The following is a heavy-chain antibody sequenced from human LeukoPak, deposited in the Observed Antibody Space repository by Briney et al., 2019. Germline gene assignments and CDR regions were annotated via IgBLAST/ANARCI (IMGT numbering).Heavy chain of an antibody. Sequence: GGSLRLSCGASGFTFSSYGMHWGRQAPGKGLEWVAFISYDGNRKNYADSVKGRFSISRDTYTLYLEMNSLRAEDTALYYCARDRSGSYCIDFWGQGTLVTVSS. D-gene: IGHD3-10*01. CDR3: ARDRSGSYCIDF. CDR1: GFTFSSYG. V-gene: IGHV3-30-3*01. CDR2: ISYDGNRK. J-gene: IGHJ4*02.